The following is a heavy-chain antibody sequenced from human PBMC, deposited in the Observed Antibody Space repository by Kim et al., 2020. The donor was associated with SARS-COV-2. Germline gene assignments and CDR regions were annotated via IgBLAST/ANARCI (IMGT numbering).Heavy chain of an antibody. CDR3: AKEYTVTTLDY. CDR2: T. J-gene: IGHJ4*02. V-gene: IGHV3-23*01. D-gene: IGHD4-17*01. Sequence: TYSADSVKGRFTISRDNSKNTLYLQMNSLRAEDTAVYYCAKEYTVTTLDYWGQGTLVTVSS.